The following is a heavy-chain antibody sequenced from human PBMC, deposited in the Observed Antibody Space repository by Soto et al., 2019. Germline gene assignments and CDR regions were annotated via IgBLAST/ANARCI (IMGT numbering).Heavy chain of an antibody. CDR1: GAPITWGDYS. CDR2: IFHGGST. CDR3: ARGRVVVPAAVMFNCIDP. V-gene: IGHV4-30-2*01. J-gene: IGHJ5*02. Sequence: PSETLSLTCATSGAPITWGDYSWNWIRQPPGKGLEWIGYIFHGGSTYYNPSLRSRVTISVDRSRTQFSLKMSSVTAADTAVYYCARGRVVVPAAVMFNCIDPWGQGALVTVSS. D-gene: IGHD2-2*01.